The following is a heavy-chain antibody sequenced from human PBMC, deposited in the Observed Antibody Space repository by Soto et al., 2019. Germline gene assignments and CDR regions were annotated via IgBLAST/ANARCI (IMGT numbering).Heavy chain of an antibody. D-gene: IGHD5-12*01. J-gene: IGHJ5*02. V-gene: IGHV6-1*01. CDR1: GDSVSSNTAS. CDR2: TYFRSKWYN. Sequence: SQTLSLTCAISGDSVSSNTASWNWIRQSPSRGLEWLGRTYFRSKWYNDYAVSVKSRIIINPDTSNNQFSLQLNSVTPEDTAVSFCAKGDNLGPKTGYAFDPWGQGIMVTVSS. CDR3: AKGDNLGPKTGYAFDP.